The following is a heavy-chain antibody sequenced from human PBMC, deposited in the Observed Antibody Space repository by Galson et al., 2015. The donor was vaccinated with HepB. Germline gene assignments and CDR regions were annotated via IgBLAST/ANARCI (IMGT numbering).Heavy chain of an antibody. Sequence: SLRLSCAASGFTFSSYSMNWVRQAPGKGLEWVSSISSSSSYIYYADSVKGRFTISRDNAKNSLYLQMNSLRAEDTAVYFCAKRPRIAAAGTGDWFDPWGQGTLVTVSS. CDR1: GFTFSSYS. CDR2: ISSSSSYI. J-gene: IGHJ5*02. CDR3: AKRPRIAAAGTGDWFDP. D-gene: IGHD6-13*01. V-gene: IGHV3-21*04.